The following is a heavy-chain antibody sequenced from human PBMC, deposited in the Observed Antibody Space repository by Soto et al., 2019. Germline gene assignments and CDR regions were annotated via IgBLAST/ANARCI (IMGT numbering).Heavy chain of an antibody. Sequence: SETLSLTCAVYGGSFIGYYWSWIRQPPGKGLEWIGEINHSGSTNYNPSLKSRVTISVDTSKNQFSLKLSSVTAADTAVYYCARGTVVVVPAAIIYYFDYWGQGTLVSVSS. CDR2: INHSGST. V-gene: IGHV4-34*01. J-gene: IGHJ4*02. CDR1: GGSFIGYY. D-gene: IGHD2-2*02. CDR3: ARGTVVVVPAAIIYYFDY.